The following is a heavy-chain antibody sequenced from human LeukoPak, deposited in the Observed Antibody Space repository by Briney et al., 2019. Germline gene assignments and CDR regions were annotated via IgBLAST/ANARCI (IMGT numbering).Heavy chain of an antibody. CDR2: INHSGST. CDR1: GGSFSGYY. Sequence: PSETLSLTCAVYGGSFSGYYWSWIRQPPGKGLEWIGEINHSGSTNYNPSLKSRVTISVDTSKNQFSLKLSSVTAADTAVYYCARRDIVVVVAASANWFDPWGQGTLVTVSS. D-gene: IGHD2-15*01. J-gene: IGHJ5*02. CDR3: ARRDIVVVVAASANWFDP. V-gene: IGHV4-34*01.